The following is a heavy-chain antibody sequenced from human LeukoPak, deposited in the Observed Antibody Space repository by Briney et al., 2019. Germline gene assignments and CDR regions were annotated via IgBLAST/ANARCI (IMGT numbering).Heavy chain of an antibody. CDR1: GGSFSGYY. Sequence: SETLSLTCAVYGGSFSGYYWSWIRQPPGKGLEWIGEINHSGSTNYNPSLKSRVTISVDTSKNQFSLKLSSVTAADTAVYYCARSSLVAATRRYFDYWGQGTLVTVSS. J-gene: IGHJ4*02. V-gene: IGHV4-34*01. CDR2: INHSGST. CDR3: ARSSLVAATRRYFDY. D-gene: IGHD2-15*01.